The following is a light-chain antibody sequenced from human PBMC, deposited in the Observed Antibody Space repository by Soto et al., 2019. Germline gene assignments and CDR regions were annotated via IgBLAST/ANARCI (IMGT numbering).Light chain of an antibody. J-gene: IGKJ1*01. V-gene: IGKV1-12*01. CDR1: QGITTW. CDR3: QQATSFPRT. CDR2: AAS. Sequence: DIQMTQSPSFVSASVGDRVTISCRASQGITTWLAWYQQKPEKAPKLLIYAASTLQGGVPSRFSGSGSGTEFTLTISSLQPEDFATYYCQQATSFPRTFGQGTKVDIK.